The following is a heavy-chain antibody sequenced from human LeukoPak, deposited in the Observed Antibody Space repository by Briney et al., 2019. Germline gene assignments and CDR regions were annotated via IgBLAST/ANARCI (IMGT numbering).Heavy chain of an antibody. CDR1: GFTFSSYG. J-gene: IGHJ3*02. V-gene: IGHV3-21*01. Sequence: PGGSLRLSCAASGFTFSSYGMSWVRQAPGKGLEWVSSISSSSSYIYYADSVKGRFTISRDNAKNSLYLQMNSLRAEDTAVYYCARDQNYDILTGHIPGDAFDIWGQGTMVTVSS. CDR3: ARDQNYDILTGHIPGDAFDI. CDR2: ISSSSSYI. D-gene: IGHD3-9*01.